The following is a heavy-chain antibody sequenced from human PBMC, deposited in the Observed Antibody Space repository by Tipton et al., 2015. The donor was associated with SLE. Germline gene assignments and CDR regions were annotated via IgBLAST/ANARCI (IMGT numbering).Heavy chain of an antibody. D-gene: IGHD3-10*01. CDR3: ARERQGYGSEPFFDY. V-gene: IGHV4-59*01. CDR2: IYYSGST. CDR1: GYSIRSYY. J-gene: IGHJ4*02. Sequence: TLSLTCAVSGYSIRSYYWSWIRQPPGKGLEWIGYIYYSGSTNYNPSLKSRVTISVDTSKNQFSLKLSSVTAADTAVYYCARERQGYGSEPFFDYWGQGTLVTVSS.